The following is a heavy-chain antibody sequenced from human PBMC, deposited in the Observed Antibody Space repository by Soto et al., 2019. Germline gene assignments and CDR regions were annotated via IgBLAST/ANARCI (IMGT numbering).Heavy chain of an antibody. CDR2: INSDGSST. J-gene: IGHJ6*02. V-gene: IGHV3-74*01. CDR3: ARPYYECCGGYYYYGMDV. D-gene: IGHD3-3*01. Sequence: PGGSLRLSCAASGFTFSSYWMHWVRQAPGKGLVWVSRINSDGSSTSYADSVKGRFTISRDNAKNTLYLQMNSLRAEDTAVYYCARPYYECCGGYYYYGMDVWGQGTTVTVSS. CDR1: GFTFSSYW.